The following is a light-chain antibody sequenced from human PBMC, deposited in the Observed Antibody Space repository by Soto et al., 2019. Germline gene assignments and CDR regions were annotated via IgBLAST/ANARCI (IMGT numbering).Light chain of an antibody. J-gene: IGKJ1*01. V-gene: IGKV3-20*01. Sequence: EIVLTQSPGTLSLSPGERATLSCRASQSVSSSYLAWYQHKPGQAPRLLIYGAYSRATGIPDRFSGSGTGTDFTLTISRLEPEDFAVYYCQQYGASPRTFGQGTKVEIK. CDR3: QQYGASPRT. CDR2: GAY. CDR1: QSVSSSY.